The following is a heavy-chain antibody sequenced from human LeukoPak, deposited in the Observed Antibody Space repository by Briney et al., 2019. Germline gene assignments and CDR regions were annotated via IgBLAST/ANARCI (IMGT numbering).Heavy chain of an antibody. D-gene: IGHD2-15*01. CDR3: VRVGFSDEGFDH. Sequence: PGGSLRLSCAGSGFTFSSYWMTWVRQAPGKGLEWMANIKPDGSQENYVDSAKGRFTISRDNAKESVFLQMNSLRAEDTAVYYCVRVGFSDEGFDHWGQGTLVTVS. CDR2: IKPDGSQE. V-gene: IGHV3-7*01. CDR1: GFTFSSYW. J-gene: IGHJ4*02.